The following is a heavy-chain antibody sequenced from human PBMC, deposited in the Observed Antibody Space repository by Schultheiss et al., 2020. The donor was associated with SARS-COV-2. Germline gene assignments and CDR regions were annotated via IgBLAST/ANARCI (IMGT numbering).Heavy chain of an antibody. CDR2: ISYDGSKE. D-gene: IGHD2-8*01. CDR1: GFTFSGYG. CDR3: ARGDECAKGVCYFYGMDV. V-gene: IGHV3-33*01. Sequence: GESLKISCVASGFTFSGYGMHWVRQAPGKGLEWVAVISYDGSKEYYADSVKGRFTISRDNAKDSLFLQMNSLRAEDTAVYYCARGDECAKGVCYFYGMDVWGQGTTVTVSS. J-gene: IGHJ6*02.